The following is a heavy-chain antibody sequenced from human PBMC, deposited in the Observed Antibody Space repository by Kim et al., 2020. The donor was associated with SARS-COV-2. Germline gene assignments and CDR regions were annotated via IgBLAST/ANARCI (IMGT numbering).Heavy chain of an antibody. CDR1: GFTFSSYG. CDR2: IWYDGSNK. CDR3: AKEIRLLWFGEGLGYYGMDV. Sequence: GGSLRLSCAASGFTFSSYGMHWVRQAPGKGLEWVAVIWYDGSNKYYADSVKGRFTISRDNSKNTLYLQMNSLRAEDTAVYYCAKEIRLLWFGEGLGYYGMDVWGQGTTVTVSS. J-gene: IGHJ6*02. V-gene: IGHV3-33*06. D-gene: IGHD3-10*01.